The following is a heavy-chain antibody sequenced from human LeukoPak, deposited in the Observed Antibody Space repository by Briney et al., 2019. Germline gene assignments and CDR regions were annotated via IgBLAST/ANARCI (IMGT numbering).Heavy chain of an antibody. V-gene: IGHV3-9*01. D-gene: IGHD6-6*01. CDR3: AKGGYSSSSSSWFDP. CDR1: GFTFSSYW. Sequence: GGSLRLSCAASGFTFSSYWMNWVRQAPGKGLEWVSGISWNSGSIGYADSVKGRFTISSDNAKNSLYLQMNSLRAEDTALYYCAKGGYSSSSSSWFDPWGQGTLVTVSS. J-gene: IGHJ5*02. CDR2: ISWNSGSI.